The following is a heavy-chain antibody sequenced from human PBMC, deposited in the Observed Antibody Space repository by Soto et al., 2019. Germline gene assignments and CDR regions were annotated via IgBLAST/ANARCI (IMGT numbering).Heavy chain of an antibody. CDR1: VCSFSSYS. Sequence: WLSXRLSCTSGVCSFSSYSIMWLGHAPGKELEFVSTISGNSGKTNYAEYVKGRFSISRDNSKNKVHLQLDSLRAEDTAVYFCAKLGLLMTELYYFQKCGQRPLV. D-gene: IGHD1-7*01. V-gene: IGHV3-23*01. J-gene: IGHJ4*01. CDR2: ISGNSGKT. CDR3: AKLGLLMTELYYFQK.